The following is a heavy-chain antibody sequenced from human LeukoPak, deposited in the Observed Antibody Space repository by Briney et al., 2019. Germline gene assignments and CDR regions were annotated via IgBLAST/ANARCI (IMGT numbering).Heavy chain of an antibody. CDR2: ISWNSGSI. CDR1: GFTFDDYA. CDR3: ATGATRNY. J-gene: IGHJ4*02. D-gene: IGHD1-26*01. Sequence: GRSLRLSCAASGFTFDDYAMHWVRQAPGKGLEWVSGISWNSGSIGYADSVKGRFTISRDNAKNSLYLQMNSLRAEDTALYYCATGATRNYWGQGTLVTVSS. V-gene: IGHV3-9*01.